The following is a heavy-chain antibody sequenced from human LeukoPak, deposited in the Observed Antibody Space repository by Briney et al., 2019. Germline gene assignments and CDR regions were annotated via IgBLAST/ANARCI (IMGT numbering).Heavy chain of an antibody. CDR1: GGSISSGGYY. V-gene: IGHV4-31*03. D-gene: IGHD6-6*01. Sequence: SETLSLTCTVSGGSISSGGYYWSWIRQHPGKGLEWIGYIYYSGSTYYNPSLKSRVTKSVDTSKNQFSLKLSSVTAADTAVYYCARFIAARLYYFDYWGQGTLVTVSS. CDR2: IYYSGST. CDR3: ARFIAARLYYFDY. J-gene: IGHJ4*02.